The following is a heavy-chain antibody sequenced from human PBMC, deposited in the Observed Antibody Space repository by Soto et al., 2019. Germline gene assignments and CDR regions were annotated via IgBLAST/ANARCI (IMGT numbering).Heavy chain of an antibody. CDR2: INPNGGST. CDR1: GYTFISFY. J-gene: IGHJ4*02. Sequence: GASVKVSCKASGYTFISFYVHWARQAPGQGLEWMGVINPNGGSTAYAQKFQGRVTMTRDTSTSTVYMELSSLRSEDTAVYYCARLATVTPPYYFDYWGQGTLVTVSS. V-gene: IGHV1-46*01. D-gene: IGHD4-17*01. CDR3: ARLATVTPPYYFDY.